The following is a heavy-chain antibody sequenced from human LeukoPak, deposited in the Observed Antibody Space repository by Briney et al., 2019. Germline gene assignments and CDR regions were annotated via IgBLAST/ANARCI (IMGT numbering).Heavy chain of an antibody. CDR1: GFTFSSYA. D-gene: IGHD1-26*01. CDR2: ISYDGSNK. Sequence: PGGSLRLSCAASGFTFSSYAMSWVRQAPGKGLEWVAVISYDGSNKYYADSVKGRFTISRDNSKNTLYLQMNSLRAEDTAVYYCAKGGSHGEFDYWGQGTLVTVSS. J-gene: IGHJ4*02. CDR3: AKGGSHGEFDY. V-gene: IGHV3-30*18.